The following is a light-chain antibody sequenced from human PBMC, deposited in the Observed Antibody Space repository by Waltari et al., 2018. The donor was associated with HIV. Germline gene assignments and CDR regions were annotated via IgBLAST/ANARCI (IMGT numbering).Light chain of an antibody. Sequence: QSVLTQPPSVSGAPGQRVTISCTVSSSNIGAGYDVHWYQQLPGTAPNLLIYANINRPAGVPDRFSGSKSGSSASLAITGLQAEDEAHYYCQSFDSSLTTSGVIFGGGTKLTVL. J-gene: IGLJ2*01. CDR2: ANI. CDR1: SSNIGAGYD. CDR3: QSFDSSLTTSGVI. V-gene: IGLV1-40*01.